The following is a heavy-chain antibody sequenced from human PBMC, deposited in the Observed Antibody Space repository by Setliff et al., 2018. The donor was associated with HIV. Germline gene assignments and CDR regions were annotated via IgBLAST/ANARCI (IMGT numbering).Heavy chain of an antibody. J-gene: IGHJ5*02. CDR3: ATDRTQTGINMVRGRIVDPARDSGTGGPGRWVDP. Sequence: GASVKVSCKASGYPFSNFGVSWVRQAPGQGLEWMAWINVYNGDTNFALKFQGRVTMTKDTSTGTAYMELSSLRSDDTAVYYCATDRTQTGINMVRGRIVDPARDSGTGGPGRWVDPWGQGTLVTVSS. CDR2: INVYNGDT. D-gene: IGHD3-10*01. V-gene: IGHV1-18*01. CDR1: GYPFSNFG.